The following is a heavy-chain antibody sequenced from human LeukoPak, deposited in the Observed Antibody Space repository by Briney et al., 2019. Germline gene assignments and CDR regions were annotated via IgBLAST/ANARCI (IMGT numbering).Heavy chain of an antibody. D-gene: IGHD4-11*01. Sequence: PSETLSLTCAVYGGSFSGYYWSWIRQPPGKGLEWIGEINHSGSTNYNPSLKSRVTISVDTSKNQFSLKLSSVTAADTAVYYCARFPYSNYDNSDYWGQGTLVTVSS. CDR2: INHSGST. V-gene: IGHV4-34*01. CDR3: ARFPYSNYDNSDY. CDR1: GGSFSGYY. J-gene: IGHJ4*02.